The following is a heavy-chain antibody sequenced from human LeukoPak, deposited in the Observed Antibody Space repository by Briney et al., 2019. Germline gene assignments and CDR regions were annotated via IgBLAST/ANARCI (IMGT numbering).Heavy chain of an antibody. D-gene: IGHD3-22*01. CDR1: GFTFSSYS. J-gene: IGHJ4*02. Sequence: GGSLRLSCAASGFTFSSYSMNWVRQAPGKGLEWVSSISSSSSYIYYADSVKGRFTISRDNAKNSLYLQMNSLRAEDTAVYYCARGGEDYYDSSGYLDYWGQGTLVTVPS. CDR3: ARGGEDYYDSSGYLDY. V-gene: IGHV3-21*01. CDR2: ISSSSSYI.